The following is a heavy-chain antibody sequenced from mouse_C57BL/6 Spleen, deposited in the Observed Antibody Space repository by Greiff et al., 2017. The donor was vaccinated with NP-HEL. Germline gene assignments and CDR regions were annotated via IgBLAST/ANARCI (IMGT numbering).Heavy chain of an antibody. CDR2: IYPRSGNT. V-gene: IGHV1-81*01. CDR1: GYTFTSYG. J-gene: IGHJ4*01. D-gene: IGHD2-3*01. CDR3: ERENDRYAMDY. Sequence: QVQLQQSGAELARPGASVKLSCKASGYTFTSYGISWVKQRTGQGLEWIGEIYPRSGNTYYNEKFKGKATLTADKSSSTAYMELRSLTSEDSAVYFCERENDRYAMDYWGQGTSVTVSS.